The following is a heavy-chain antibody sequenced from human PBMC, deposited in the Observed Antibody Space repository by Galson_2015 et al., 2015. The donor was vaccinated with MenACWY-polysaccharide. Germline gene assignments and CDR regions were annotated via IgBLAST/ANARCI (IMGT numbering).Heavy chain of an antibody. D-gene: IGHD3-22*01. J-gene: IGHJ4*02. CDR1: GFIFSSYA. CDR2: MSGSGGST. CDR3: ARLSGYTYRSPYYSDY. Sequence: SLRLSCAAAGFIFSSYAMSWVRQAPGKGLEWVSSMSGSGGSTYYGDSVKGRFTISRDNSKNTLYLQMNSLRAEDTAIYYCARLSGYTYRSPYYSDYWGQGTLVTVSS. V-gene: IGHV3-23*01.